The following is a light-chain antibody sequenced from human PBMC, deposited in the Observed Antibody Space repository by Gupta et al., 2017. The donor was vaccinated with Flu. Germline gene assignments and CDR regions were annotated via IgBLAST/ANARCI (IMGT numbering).Light chain of an antibody. CDR3: SSYTSSYTYV. CDR1: SFDVGTYNR. J-gene: IGLJ1*01. Sequence: QSALTQPPSVSGSPGQSVTISCTGTSFDVGTYNRVSWYQQSPGTVPKLMNYEVSKRPAGVPDRSAATNSGNTAFPTISGHQGEDEAYYYCSSYTSSYTYVFGTGTKVTVL. V-gene: IGLV2-18*02. CDR2: EVS.